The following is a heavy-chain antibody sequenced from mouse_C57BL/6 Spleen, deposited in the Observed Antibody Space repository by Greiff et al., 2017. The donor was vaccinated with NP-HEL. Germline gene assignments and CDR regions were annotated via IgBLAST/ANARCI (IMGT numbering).Heavy chain of an antibody. CDR1: GYTFTSYW. CDR3: ATAGDGSTYAMDY. V-gene: IGHV1-52*01. J-gene: IGHJ4*01. Sequence: QVQLQQPGAELVRPGSSVKLSCKASGYTFTSYWMHWVKPRPIQGLEWIGNIDPSDSETHYNQKFKDKATLTVDKSSSTAYMQLSSLTSEDSAVYYCATAGDGSTYAMDYWGQGTSVTVSS. CDR2: IDPSDSET. D-gene: IGHD1-1*01.